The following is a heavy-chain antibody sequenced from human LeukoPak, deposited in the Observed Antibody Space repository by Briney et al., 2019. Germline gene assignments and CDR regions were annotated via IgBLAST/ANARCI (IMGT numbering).Heavy chain of an antibody. CDR3: AKDPRIEAAAPDY. V-gene: IGHV3-30*18. Sequence: PGGYLRLSCAASGFTFSSYWMHWVRQAPGRGLEWVAVISYDGSNKYYTDSVKGRFTISRDNFKNTLTLQMNSLRTEDTAVYYCAKDPRIEAAAPDYWGQGALVTVST. J-gene: IGHJ4*02. CDR2: ISYDGSNK. CDR1: GFTFSSYW. D-gene: IGHD6-13*01.